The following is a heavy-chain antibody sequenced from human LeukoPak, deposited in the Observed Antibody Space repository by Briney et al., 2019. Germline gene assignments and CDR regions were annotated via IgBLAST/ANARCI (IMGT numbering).Heavy chain of an antibody. J-gene: IGHJ4*02. CDR3: ARGVYRDQSYYASGTYYIIDY. CDR2: INPNSGGT. Sequence: ASVKVSCKASGYTFTGYYIHWVRQAPGQRLEWMGWINPNSGGTKHAQKFQGRVTMTRDQSISTAYMELSSLRSDDTAMYYCARGVYRDQSYYASGTYYIIDYWGQGTLVTVSS. CDR1: GYTFTGYY. V-gene: IGHV1-2*02. D-gene: IGHD3-10*01.